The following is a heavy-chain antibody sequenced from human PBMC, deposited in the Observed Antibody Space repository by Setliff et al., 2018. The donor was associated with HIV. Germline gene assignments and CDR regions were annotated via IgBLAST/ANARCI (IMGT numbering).Heavy chain of an antibody. J-gene: IGHJ6*03. CDR2: ISTYNGNT. D-gene: IGHD2-21*01. CDR1: GYTFTTYG. V-gene: IGHV1-18*01. CDR3: ARLSIPAYYYMDV. Sequence: RASVKVSCKASGYTFTTYGITWVRQAPGQGLKWMGWISTYNGNTNYAQKFQGRVTMTTVTSTSTAYMELRSLRSDDTAVYYCARLSIPAYYYMDVWGKGTTVTVSS.